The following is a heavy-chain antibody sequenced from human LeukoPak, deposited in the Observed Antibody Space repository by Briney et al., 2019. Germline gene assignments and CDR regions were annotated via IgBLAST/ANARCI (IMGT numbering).Heavy chain of an antibody. CDR3: ARGGGWYPDY. D-gene: IGHD6-19*01. Sequence: GGSLRLSCVGSGFTFSRYWLNWVRQAPGKGLEWVANIKKDGSGKYYVDSVKGRFTISRDNVNNSLYLQMNSLRAEDTAVYYCARGGGWYPDYWGQGTLITVSS. CDR1: GFTFSRYW. V-gene: IGHV3-7*03. CDR2: IKKDGSGK. J-gene: IGHJ4*02.